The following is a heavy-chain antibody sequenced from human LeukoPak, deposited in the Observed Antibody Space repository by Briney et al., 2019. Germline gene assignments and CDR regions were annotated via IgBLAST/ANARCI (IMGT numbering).Heavy chain of an antibody. V-gene: IGHV3-74*01. J-gene: IGHJ4*02. Sequence: GGSLRLSCAASGFTFSSYWMHWVRQAPGKGLVWVSQINSDGGSTTYADSVKGRFTISRDNAKNTLYLQMNSLRVKDTAVYYCARTQGFWGQGTLVTVSS. CDR3: ARTQGF. CDR1: GFTFSSYW. CDR2: INSDGGST.